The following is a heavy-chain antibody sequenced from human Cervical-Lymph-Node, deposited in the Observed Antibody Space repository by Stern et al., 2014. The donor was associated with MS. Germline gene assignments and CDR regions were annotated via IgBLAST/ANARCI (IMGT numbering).Heavy chain of an antibody. J-gene: IGHJ5*01. Sequence: QLQLQESGPGLVKPSQTLSLSCTVSGASISSSGYYWNWIRQHPGKGLEWIGYIYYSGSTHYNPSLKSRVTISIDRSENQFSLKVNSVTVADTAVYYCASSCGGDCYRGIESWGQGTLVTVSS. CDR1: GASISSSGYY. CDR2: IYYSGST. CDR3: ASSCGGDCYRGIES. V-gene: IGHV4-31*03. D-gene: IGHD2-21*02.